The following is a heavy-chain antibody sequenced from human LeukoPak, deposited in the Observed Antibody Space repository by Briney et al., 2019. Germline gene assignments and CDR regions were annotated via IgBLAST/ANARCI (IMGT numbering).Heavy chain of an antibody. CDR2: ISSSGSTI. D-gene: IGHD1-26*01. CDR3: AKVGSGSQIDY. CDR1: GFTFSDYY. V-gene: IGHV3-11*04. Sequence: GGSLRLSCAASGFTFSDYYMSWIRQAPGKGLEWVSYISSSGSTIYYADSVKGRFTISRDNSKNTLYLQMNSLRAEDTAVYYCAKVGSGSQIDYWGQGTLVTVSS. J-gene: IGHJ4*02.